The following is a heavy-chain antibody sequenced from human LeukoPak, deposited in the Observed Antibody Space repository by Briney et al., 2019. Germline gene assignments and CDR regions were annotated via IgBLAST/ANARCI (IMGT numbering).Heavy chain of an antibody. CDR2: ITGSGGST. CDR1: GFTFSSYA. Sequence: GGPLRLSCAASGFTFSSYAMSWVRQAPGKGLEWVSAITGSGGSTYYADSVKGRFTISRDNSKNTLYLQMNSLRAEDTAVYYCAKDVYGFLECPWGQGTLVTVSS. V-gene: IGHV3-23*01. J-gene: IGHJ5*02. D-gene: IGHD3-3*01. CDR3: AKDVYGFLECP.